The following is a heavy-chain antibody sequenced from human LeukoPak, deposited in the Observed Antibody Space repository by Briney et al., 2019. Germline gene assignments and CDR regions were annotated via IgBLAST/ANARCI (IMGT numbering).Heavy chain of an antibody. J-gene: IGHJ5*02. CDR3: ARDDVRGFS. Sequence: SETLSLTCTVSGASISSSSDYWGWIRQPPGKGLEWIGSIFYSGSTYYNPSLKSRATISVDTSRNQFSLKLSSVTAADTAVYYCARDDVRGFSWGQGTLVTVSS. CDR2: IFYSGST. CDR1: GASISSSSDY. V-gene: IGHV4-39*02.